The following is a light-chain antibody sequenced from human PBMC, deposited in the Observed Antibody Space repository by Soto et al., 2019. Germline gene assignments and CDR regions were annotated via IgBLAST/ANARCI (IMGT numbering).Light chain of an antibody. Sequence: DIQMTQSPSTLSASVGDRVTITCRASQSISSWLAWYQQKPGKAPKLLIYKASSLESGVPSRFSGSGSGTEFTLTISSLQTDDFATYYCQQYNSYPLTFGPGTKVDIK. J-gene: IGKJ3*01. CDR1: QSISSW. V-gene: IGKV1-5*03. CDR2: KAS. CDR3: QQYNSYPLT.